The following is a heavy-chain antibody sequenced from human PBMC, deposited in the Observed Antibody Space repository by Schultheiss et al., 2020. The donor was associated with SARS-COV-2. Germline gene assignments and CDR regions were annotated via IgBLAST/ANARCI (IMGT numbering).Heavy chain of an antibody. V-gene: IGHV3-33*01. CDR3: AREDIFTGPLYYGMDV. D-gene: IGHD3-9*01. J-gene: IGHJ6*02. CDR1: AFTLSSYG. Sequence: GGSLRLSCAASAFTLSSYGMHWVRQAPGKGLEWVAVIWYDGSKEYYADSVKGRFTISRDNSKNALYLQMNSLRAEDTAVYYCAREDIFTGPLYYGMDVWGQGTTVTVSS. CDR2: IWYDGSKE.